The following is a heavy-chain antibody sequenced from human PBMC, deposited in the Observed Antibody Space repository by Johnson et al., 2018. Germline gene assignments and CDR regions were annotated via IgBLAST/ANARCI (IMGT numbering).Heavy chain of an antibody. Sequence: QVQLQESGPGLVKXSETLSLTCTVSGGSISSYYWSWIRQAPGKGLEWIGNIYYSGSTNYNPSLKSRVTISVDTSKNTLYLQMNSLRAEDTAVYYCARDTVDGWSHIWGQGTMVTVSS. J-gene: IGHJ3*02. CDR3: ARDTVDGWSHI. CDR2: IYYSGST. CDR1: GGSISSYY. D-gene: IGHD6-19*01. V-gene: IGHV4-59*12.